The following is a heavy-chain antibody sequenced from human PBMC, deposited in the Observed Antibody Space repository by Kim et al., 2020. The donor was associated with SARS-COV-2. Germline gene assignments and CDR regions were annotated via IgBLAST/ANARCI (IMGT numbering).Heavy chain of an antibody. CDR1: GFTFDDYA. CDR3: AKDSSIAAAGNGMDV. V-gene: IGHV3-9*01. CDR2: SSWNSGSI. J-gene: IGHJ6*02. D-gene: IGHD6-13*01. Sequence: GGSLRLSCAASGFTFDDYAMHWVRQAPGKGLEWVSGSSWNSGSIGYADSVKGRFTISRDNAKNSLYLQMNSLRAEDTALYYCAKDSSIAAAGNGMDVWGQGTTVTVAS.